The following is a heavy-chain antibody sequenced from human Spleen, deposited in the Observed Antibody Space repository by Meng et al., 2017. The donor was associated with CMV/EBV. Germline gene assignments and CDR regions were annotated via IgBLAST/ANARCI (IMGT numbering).Heavy chain of an antibody. CDR1: GGAISPSSYS. J-gene: IGHJ4*02. V-gene: IGHV4-39*07. CDR2: ISYSGIT. CDR3: SRDQRAYKFWSGYYY. D-gene: IGHD3-3*01. Sequence: GSLRLSCTVSGGAISPSSYSWGWIRQPPGKGLEWIGCISYSGITSYRPSLKRRVTISIDTSKNQFSLKLSSVTATDTAVYYWSRDQRAYKFWSGYYYWGQGTLVTVSS.